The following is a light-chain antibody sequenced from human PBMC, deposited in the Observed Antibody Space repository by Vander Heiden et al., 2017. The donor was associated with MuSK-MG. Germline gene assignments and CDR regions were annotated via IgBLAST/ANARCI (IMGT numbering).Light chain of an antibody. CDR2: VVN. V-gene: IGLV2-14*03. Sequence: QSALTQPASVSGSPGHSLLHSCTGTLSDVGGYNYVSWYQQHTGIAPKLMIYVVNSRHPGVSDRFSGSKSGNTASLTISGFRTEDEADYYCSSYRSSSNPVVFGGGTRLTVL. CDR1: LSDVGGYNY. CDR3: SSYRSSSNPVV. J-gene: IGLJ2*01.